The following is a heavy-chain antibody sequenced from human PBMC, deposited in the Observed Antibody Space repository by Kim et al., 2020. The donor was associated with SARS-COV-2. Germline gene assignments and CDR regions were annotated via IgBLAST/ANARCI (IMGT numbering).Heavy chain of an antibody. V-gene: IGHV4-59*01. J-gene: IGHJ4*02. CDR2: IYYSGST. CDR1: GGSISSYY. D-gene: IGHD3-10*01. CDR3: ARARLLEYPGVHFDY. Sequence: SETLSLTCTVSGGSISSYYWSWIRQPPGKGLEWIGYIYYSGSTNYNPSLKSRVTISVDTSKNQFSLKLSSVTAADTAVYYCARARLLEYPGVHFDYWGQGTLVTVSS.